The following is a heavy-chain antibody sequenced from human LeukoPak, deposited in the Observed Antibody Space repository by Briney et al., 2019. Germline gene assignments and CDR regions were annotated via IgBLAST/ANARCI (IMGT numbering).Heavy chain of an antibody. CDR1: GGTFSSYA. Sequence: GASVKVSCKASGGTFSSYAISWVRQAPGQGLEWMGRIIPILGIANYAQKFQGRVTITADKSTSTAYKELSSLRSEDTAVYYCAREDSSGWYWDYWGQGTLVTVSS. V-gene: IGHV1-69*04. CDR3: AREDSSGWYWDY. CDR2: IIPILGIA. D-gene: IGHD6-19*01. J-gene: IGHJ4*02.